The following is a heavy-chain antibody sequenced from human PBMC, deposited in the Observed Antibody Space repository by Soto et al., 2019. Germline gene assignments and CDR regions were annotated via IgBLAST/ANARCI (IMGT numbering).Heavy chain of an antibody. CDR3: AADEKAWQQMVPSDY. Sequence: SVKVSCKASGFTFTSSAFQWVRQARGQRLEWIGWIAVGSGYTNYAQRFQDRVTLTRDMSTATTYMELSRLTSEDTAIYYCAADEKAWQQMVPSDYWGQGTLVTVSP. V-gene: IGHV1-58*01. D-gene: IGHD2-8*01. CDR2: IAVGSGYT. J-gene: IGHJ4*02. CDR1: GFTFTSSA.